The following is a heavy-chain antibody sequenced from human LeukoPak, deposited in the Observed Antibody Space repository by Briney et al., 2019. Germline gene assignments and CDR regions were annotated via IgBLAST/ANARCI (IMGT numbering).Heavy chain of an antibody. V-gene: IGHV4-39*01. J-gene: IGHJ5*02. Sequence: SETLSLTCTVSGASINTSIFYWVWIRQPPGKGLESIGSVSHTGGSDSNPSRNSRVTISVATAKNQFSLKLTSVTATDTAVCFCARQGNMTRGGYWLDPRGQGSLVTVSS. CDR2: VSHTGGS. D-gene: IGHD3-10*01. CDR3: ARQGNMTRGGYWLDP. CDR1: GASINTSIFY.